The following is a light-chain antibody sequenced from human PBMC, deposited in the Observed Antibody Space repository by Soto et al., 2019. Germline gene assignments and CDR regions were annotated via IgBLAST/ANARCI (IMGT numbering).Light chain of an antibody. CDR3: QQTHSTPVT. J-gene: IGKJ5*01. Sequence: DIQMTQSPSSLSASVGDRVTVTCRTSQNIYNYLNWYQQKPGKAPKLLIYAASSVQSGVPLRFSGSGSGTDFTLTIGSLQPEDFATYYCQQTHSTPVTFGQGTRLEIK. V-gene: IGKV1-39*01. CDR1: QNIYNY. CDR2: AAS.